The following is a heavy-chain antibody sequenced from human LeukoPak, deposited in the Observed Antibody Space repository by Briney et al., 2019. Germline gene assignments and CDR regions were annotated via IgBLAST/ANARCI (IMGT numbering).Heavy chain of an antibody. J-gene: IGHJ1*01. CDR1: GGSFSGHY. V-gene: IGHV4-34*01. D-gene: IGHD6-13*01. Sequence: PSETLSLTCAVYGGSFSGHYWSWIRQPPGKGLEWIGEINHSGSTNYNPSLKSRVTISVDTSKNQFSLKLSSVTAADTAVYYCARGDLYSSSWYEEYFQHWGQGTLVTVSS. CDR3: ARGDLYSSSWYEEYFQH. CDR2: INHSGST.